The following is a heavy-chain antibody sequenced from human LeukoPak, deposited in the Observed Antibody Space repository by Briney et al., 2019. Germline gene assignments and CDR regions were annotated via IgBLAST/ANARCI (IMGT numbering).Heavy chain of an antibody. J-gene: IGHJ5*02. V-gene: IGHV3-21*04. D-gene: IGHD4/OR15-4a*01. CDR3: AKLTST. CDR2: IGTSSANT. CDR1: GFTFSSYS. Sequence: GGSLRLSCAASGFTFSSYSMNWVRQAPGKGLEWVSTIGTSSANTYYVDSVKGRFTISRDNSKNTLYLQMHSLRAEDTAVYYCAKLTSTWGQGTLVTVSS.